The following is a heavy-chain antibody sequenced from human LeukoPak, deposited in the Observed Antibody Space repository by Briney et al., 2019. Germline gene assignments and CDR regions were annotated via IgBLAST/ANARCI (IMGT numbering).Heavy chain of an antibody. J-gene: IGHJ5*02. CDR3: AVISSVVRALTGES. CDR2: INAGNGNT. D-gene: IGHD3-10*01. V-gene: IGHV1-3*01. Sequence: ASVKVSGKASGYNFTNYAIHWVRQAPGQRLEWIGWINAGNGNTKYSQKVQGRVTITRDTSASTAYMELSSLRSEDTAVYYCAVISSVVRALTGESWGQGTQVTVSS. CDR1: GYNFTNYA.